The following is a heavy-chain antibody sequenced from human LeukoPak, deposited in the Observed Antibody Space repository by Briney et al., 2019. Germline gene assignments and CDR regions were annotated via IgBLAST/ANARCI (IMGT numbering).Heavy chain of an antibody. D-gene: IGHD5-24*01. CDR2: IYTSGST. CDR1: GGSISSYY. V-gene: IGHV4-4*09. J-gene: IGHJ4*02. Sequence: PSETLSLTCTVSGGSISSYYWSWIRQPPGKGLEWIGYIYTSGSTNYNPSLKSRVTISVDTSKNQFSLKLSSVTAADTAVYYCARHRMATTHFDCWGQGTLVTVSS. CDR3: ARHRMATTHFDC.